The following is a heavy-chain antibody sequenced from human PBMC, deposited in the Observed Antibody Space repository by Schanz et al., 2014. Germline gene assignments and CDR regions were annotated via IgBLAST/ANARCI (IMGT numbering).Heavy chain of an antibody. V-gene: IGHV3-11*04. CDR1: GFTFSDYY. D-gene: IGHD3-10*01. J-gene: IGHJ4*02. Sequence: QVQLVESGGGLVKPGGSLRLSCAASGFTFSDYYMSWIRQAPGKGLEWVSYISGSATTIYYADSVKGRFTISRDNSRNTLSLQMSSLRPEDTAVYYCAKDPPRGVRTPIKPTLDYWGQGTRVTVS. CDR2: ISGSATTI. CDR3: AKDPPRGVRTPIKPTLDY.